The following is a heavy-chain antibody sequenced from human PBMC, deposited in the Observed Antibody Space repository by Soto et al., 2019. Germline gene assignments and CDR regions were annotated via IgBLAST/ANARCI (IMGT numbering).Heavy chain of an antibody. J-gene: IGHJ3*02. CDR1: GFSLSNARMG. Sequence: SGPTLVNPTETLTLTCTVSGFSLSNARMGVSWIRQPPGKALEWLAHIFSNDEKSYSTFLKSRLTISKDTSKSQVVLTMTNMDPVNTATYYCARSLMITFGGVVTYAAFDTWGQGTMVTVSS. D-gene: IGHD3-16*01. V-gene: IGHV2-26*01. CDR2: IFSNDEK. CDR3: ARSLMITFGGVVTYAAFDT.